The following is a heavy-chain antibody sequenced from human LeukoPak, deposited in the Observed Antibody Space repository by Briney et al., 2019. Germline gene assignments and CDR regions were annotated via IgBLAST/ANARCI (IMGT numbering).Heavy chain of an antibody. D-gene: IGHD5-18*01. CDR3: ARGRYSYADDAFAI. CDR1: GYSFTSYW. CDR2: IYPVDSDT. J-gene: IGHJ3*02. Sequence: PGESLRISCKGSGYSFTSYWIGWVRQMPGKGLEWMGIIYPVDSDTRYSPSFQGEVTISADKSISTAYLQWSSLKASQTAMYYCARGRYSYADDAFAIWGQGTMVTVSS. V-gene: IGHV5-51*01.